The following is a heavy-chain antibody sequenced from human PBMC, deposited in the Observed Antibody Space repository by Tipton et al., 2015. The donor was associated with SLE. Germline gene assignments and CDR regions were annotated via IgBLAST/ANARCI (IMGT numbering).Heavy chain of an antibody. D-gene: IGHD3-10*01. Sequence: TLSLTCTVSGGSISGYYWSWVRQPAGKGLEWIGRIYTSGSTNYNPSLKSRVNISVDTSKNQFSLKLSSVTAADTAVYYCARGGVLGFHPSAFDIWGQGTMVTVSS. CDR2: IYTSGST. V-gene: IGHV4-4*07. J-gene: IGHJ3*02. CDR3: ARGGVLGFHPSAFDI. CDR1: GGSISGYY.